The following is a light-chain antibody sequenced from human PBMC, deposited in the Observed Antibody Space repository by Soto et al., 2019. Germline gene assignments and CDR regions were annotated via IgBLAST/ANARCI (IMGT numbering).Light chain of an antibody. CDR1: SSDVGSYNR. CDR2: EVS. CDR3: SSYTSSSNVV. V-gene: IGLV2-18*02. Sequence: QSALTQPPSVSGSPGQSVTISCTGTSSDVGSYNRVSWYQQPPGTAPKLMIYEVSNRPSGVPDRFSGSKSGNTASLTMSGLQAEDEADYYCSSYTSSSNVVFGGGTKVTVL. J-gene: IGLJ2*01.